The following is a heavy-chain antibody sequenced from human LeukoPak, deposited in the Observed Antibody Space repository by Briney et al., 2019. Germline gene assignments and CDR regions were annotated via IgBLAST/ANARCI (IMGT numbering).Heavy chain of an antibody. V-gene: IGHV3-53*01. CDR1: GPIVSTNY. CDR3: VREDLGVDY. Sequence: PGGSLRLSCAVSGPIVSTNYMSWVRQAPGKGLEWNSILYVNENRYYADSVKGRFIISRDTSKNTLYLQMNSLRAEDTAMYYCVREDLGVDYWGQGTLVTVSS. CDR2: LYVNENR. D-gene: IGHD1-26*01. J-gene: IGHJ4*02.